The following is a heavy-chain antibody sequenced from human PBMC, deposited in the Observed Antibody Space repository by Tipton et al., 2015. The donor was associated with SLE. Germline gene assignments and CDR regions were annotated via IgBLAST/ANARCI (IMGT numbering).Heavy chain of an antibody. V-gene: IGHV5-51*01. D-gene: IGHD5-18*01. CDR2: IYPGDSEP. Sequence: VQLVQSGAEVKKPGESLKISCKGSGYSFTSYWIGWVRQMPGKGLEWMGIIYPGDSEPRYSPSFQGQVTISADKSISPAYLQGSSLKASDTAMYYCARQYSYAKGYFDYWGQGTLVTVSS. CDR3: ARQYSYAKGYFDY. CDR1: GYSFTSYW. J-gene: IGHJ4*02.